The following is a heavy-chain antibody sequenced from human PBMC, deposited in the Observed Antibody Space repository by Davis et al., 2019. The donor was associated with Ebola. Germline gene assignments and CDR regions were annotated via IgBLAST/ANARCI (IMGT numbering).Heavy chain of an antibody. V-gene: IGHV3-21*01. D-gene: IGHD1-14*01. CDR1: GFTFSSYS. CDR3: ARSEPPDY. CDR2: ISSSSSYI. Sequence: GESLKISCAASGFTFSSYSMNWVRQAPGKGLEWVSSISSSSSYIYYADSVKGRFTISRDNAKNSVYLQMNSLRAEDTAVYYCARSEPPDYWGQGTLVTVSS. J-gene: IGHJ4*02.